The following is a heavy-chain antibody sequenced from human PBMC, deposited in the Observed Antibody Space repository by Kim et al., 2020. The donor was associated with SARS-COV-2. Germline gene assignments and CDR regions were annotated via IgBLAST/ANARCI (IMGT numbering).Heavy chain of an antibody. J-gene: IGHJ6*02. Sequence: RFTISRDNAKNSLYLQMNSLRAEDTAVYYCATDIVVVPAAISNYYYGMDVWGQGTTVTVSS. CDR3: ATDIVVVPAAISNYYYGMDV. V-gene: IGHV3-7*04. D-gene: IGHD2-2*02.